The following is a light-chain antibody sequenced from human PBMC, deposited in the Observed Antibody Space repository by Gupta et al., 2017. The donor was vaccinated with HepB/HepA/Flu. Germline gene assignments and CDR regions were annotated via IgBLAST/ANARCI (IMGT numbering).Light chain of an antibody. J-gene: IGKJ2*01. V-gene: IGKV1-5*03. CDR2: KAS. CDR3: QQYNSYPYT. Sequence: APNLLIYKASSLESGVPSRFSGSGSGTEFTLTISSLQPDDSATYYCQQYNSYPYTFGQGTKLEIK.